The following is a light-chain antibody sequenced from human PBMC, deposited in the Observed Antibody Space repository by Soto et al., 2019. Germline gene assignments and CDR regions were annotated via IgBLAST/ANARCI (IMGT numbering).Light chain of an antibody. Sequence: EIVLTQSPGTLSLSPGERATLSCRASQSVSSSYLAWYQQKPDQAPSLLIYGASSRATGIPDRFSGSGSGTDFTLTISRLEPEDFAVYYCQQYDSSRLMYTFGQGTKVDIK. CDR3: QQYDSSRLMYT. J-gene: IGKJ2*01. CDR2: GAS. CDR1: QSVSSSY. V-gene: IGKV3-20*01.